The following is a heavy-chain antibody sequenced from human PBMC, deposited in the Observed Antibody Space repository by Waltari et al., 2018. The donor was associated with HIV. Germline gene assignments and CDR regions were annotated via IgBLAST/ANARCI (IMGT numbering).Heavy chain of an antibody. CDR1: GYPFTSYG. V-gene: IGHV1-18*01. CDR3: ARDKGASDTYKAEYFQH. Sequence: VQSEREMKPPGASVKVYCKPHGYPFTSYGTSWLRLAPGQGFEWVGWISAYNGNTNYAQKFRGRVTLTTDTSTSTAYMELRGLRHEDTAIYYCARDKGASDTYKAEYFQHWGRGTLVSVSA. J-gene: IGHJ1*01. D-gene: IGHD1-20*01. CDR2: ISAYNGNT.